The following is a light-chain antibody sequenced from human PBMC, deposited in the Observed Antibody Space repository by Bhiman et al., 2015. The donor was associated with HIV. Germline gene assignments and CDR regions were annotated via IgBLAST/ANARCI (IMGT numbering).Light chain of an antibody. V-gene: IGLV2-23*02. Sequence: QSALTQPASVSGSLGQSITISCTGTSSDVGDYNYVSWYQQHPGTAPKLMIYDVNKRPSGVSNRFSGSKSGNTASLTISGLQAEDEADYYCCSYAGSGTYYVFGTGTKVTVL. CDR1: SSDVGDYNY. J-gene: IGLJ1*01. CDR2: DVN. CDR3: CSYAGSGTYYV.